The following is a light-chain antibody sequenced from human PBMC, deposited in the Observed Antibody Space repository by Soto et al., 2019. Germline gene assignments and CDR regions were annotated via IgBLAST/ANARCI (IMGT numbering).Light chain of an antibody. V-gene: IGKV3-15*01. CDR3: QHYDHWPIT. J-gene: IGKJ4*01. Sequence: EIVMTQSPATLSVSPGERVTLSCRASQSVRSNLAWYQQIPGQAPRLLIYAASTRATGIPDRFSGSGSGTECTLTISSLQSEDFAIYSCQHYDHWPITFGGGTKVEIK. CDR2: AAS. CDR1: QSVRSN.